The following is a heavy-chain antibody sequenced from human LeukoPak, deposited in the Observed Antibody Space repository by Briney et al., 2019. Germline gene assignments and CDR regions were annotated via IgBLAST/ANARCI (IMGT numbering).Heavy chain of an antibody. Sequence: ASVKVSCKASGYTFTSYGISWVRQAPGQGLEWMGWISAYNGNTNYAQKLQGRVTMTTDTSTSTAYMELRSLRSDDTAVYYCARDAGDYYDSSGYYTSYYFDYWGQGTLVTVSS. J-gene: IGHJ4*02. V-gene: IGHV1-18*01. CDR3: ARDAGDYYDSSGYYTSYYFDY. CDR1: GYTFTSYG. CDR2: ISAYNGNT. D-gene: IGHD3-22*01.